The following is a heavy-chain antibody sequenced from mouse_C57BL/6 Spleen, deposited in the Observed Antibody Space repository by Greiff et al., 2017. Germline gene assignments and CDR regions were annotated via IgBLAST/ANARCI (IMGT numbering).Heavy chain of an antibody. J-gene: IGHJ1*03. D-gene: IGHD1-1*01. CDR2: IDPDTGGT. Sequence: VQLQQSGAELVRPGASVTLSCKASGYTFTDYEMHWVKQTPVHGLEWIGAIDPDTGGTAYNQKFKGKATLTADKSSSTAYMELRSLTSEDSAVYYCTRSLITTGVATDWYFDVWGTGTTVTVSS. CDR1: GYTFTDYE. CDR3: TRSLITTGVATDWYFDV. V-gene: IGHV1-15*01.